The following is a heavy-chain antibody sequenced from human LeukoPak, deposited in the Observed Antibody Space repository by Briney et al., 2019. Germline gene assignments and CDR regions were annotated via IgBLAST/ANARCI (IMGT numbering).Heavy chain of an antibody. CDR1: GFTFSSYG. CDR3: AKDRFWGFLEWPDAFDI. CDR2: IRYGGSNK. D-gene: IGHD3-3*01. V-gene: IGHV3-30*02. J-gene: IGHJ3*02. Sequence: PGGSLRLSCAASGFTFSSYGMHWVRQAPGKGLEWVAFIRYGGSNKYYADSVKGRFTISRDNSKNTLYLQMNSLRAEDTAVYYCAKDRFWGFLEWPDAFDIWGQGTMVTVSS.